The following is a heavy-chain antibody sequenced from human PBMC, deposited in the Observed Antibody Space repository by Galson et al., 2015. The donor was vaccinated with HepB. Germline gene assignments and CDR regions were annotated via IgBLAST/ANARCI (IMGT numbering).Heavy chain of an antibody. CDR1: GYSFTGYW. V-gene: IGHV5-51*01. D-gene: IGHD3-16*02. CDR3: ATIAWGSYRWGPLDY. CDR2: IYPGDSDT. Sequence: QSGAEVKKPGESLKISCKGSGYSFTGYWIGWVRQMPGKGLEWMGIIYPGDSDTRYSPSFQGQVTISADKSISTAYLQWSSLKASDTAMYYCATIAWGSYRWGPLDYWGQGTLVTVSS. J-gene: IGHJ4*02.